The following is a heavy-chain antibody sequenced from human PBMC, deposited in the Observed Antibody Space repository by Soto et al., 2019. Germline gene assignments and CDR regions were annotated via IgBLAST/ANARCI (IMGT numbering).Heavy chain of an antibody. V-gene: IGHV3-21*01. CDR3: AREIVVVPAAMRDYYHYGMDV. CDR2: ISSSSSYI. CDR1: GFTFSSYS. D-gene: IGHD2-2*01. Sequence: GSLRLSCAASGFTFSSYSMNWVRQAPGKGLEWVSSISSSSSYIYCADSVKGRFTISRDNAKNSLYLQMNSLRAEDTAVYYCAREIVVVPAAMRDYYHYGMDVWGQGTTVTVSS. J-gene: IGHJ6*02.